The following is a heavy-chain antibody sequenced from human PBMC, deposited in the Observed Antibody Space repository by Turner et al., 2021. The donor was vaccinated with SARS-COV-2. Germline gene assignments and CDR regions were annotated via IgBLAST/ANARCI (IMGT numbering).Heavy chain of an antibody. V-gene: IGHV3-21*01. D-gene: IGHD1-26*01. CDR3: ARELAGRFGGATEIDY. CDR2: ISSSSSYI. J-gene: IGHJ4*02. Sequence: EVQLVESGGGLVKPGGSLGLSCAASGFTFSSYSMNWVRQAPGKGLEWVSFISSSSSYIYYADSVKGRFTISRDNAKNSLYLQMNSLRAEDTAVYYCARELAGRFGGATEIDYWGQGTLVTVSS. CDR1: GFTFSSYS.